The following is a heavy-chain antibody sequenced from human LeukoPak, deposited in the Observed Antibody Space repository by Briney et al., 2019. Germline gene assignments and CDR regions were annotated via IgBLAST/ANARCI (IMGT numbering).Heavy chain of an antibody. CDR3: ATKGGYYYDSSGYYNY. V-gene: IGHV4-61*05. Sequence: SETLSLTCTVSDDSIRGSIYFWSWIRQPPGKGLEWIGYVSYSGSTDYSPSLKGRVAISIDMSKNHFSLKLSSVTAADTAVYYCATKGGYYYDSSGYYNYWGQGTLVTVSS. CDR1: DDSIRGSIYF. CDR2: VSYSGST. J-gene: IGHJ4*02. D-gene: IGHD3-22*01.